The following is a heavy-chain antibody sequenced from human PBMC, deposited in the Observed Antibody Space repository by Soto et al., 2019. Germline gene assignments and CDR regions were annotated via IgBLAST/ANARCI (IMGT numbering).Heavy chain of an antibody. J-gene: IGHJ5*02. D-gene: IGHD1-26*01. V-gene: IGHV3-30-3*01. CDR3: ARVGSGSYSLFVWFDP. CDR2: VSYDGSNK. CDR1: GFTVSSTNY. Sequence: GGSLRLSCVVSGFTVSSTNYMSWVRQAPGKGLEWVAVVSYDGSNKYYADSVKGRFTISRDNSKNTLYMQLNSLRAEDTAVYYCARVGSGSYSLFVWFDPWGQGTLVTVSS.